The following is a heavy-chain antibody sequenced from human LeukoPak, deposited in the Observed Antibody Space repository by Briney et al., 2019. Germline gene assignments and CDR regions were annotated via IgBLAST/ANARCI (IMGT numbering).Heavy chain of an antibody. V-gene: IGHV4-59*01. CDR2: IYYSGST. D-gene: IGHD5-18*01. CDR3: AGTAMVTGKYYYYGMDV. CDR1: GGSISSYY. J-gene: IGHJ6*02. Sequence: SETLSLTCTVSGGSISSYYWSWIRQPPGKGLEWLGYIYYSGSTNYNPSLKSRVTISVDTSKNQFSLKLSSVTAADTAVYYCAGTAMVTGKYYYYGMDVWGQGTTVTVSS.